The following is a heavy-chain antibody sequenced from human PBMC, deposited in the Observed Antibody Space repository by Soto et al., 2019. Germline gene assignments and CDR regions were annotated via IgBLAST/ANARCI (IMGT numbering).Heavy chain of an antibody. Sequence: GGSLRLSCAASGFTFSSYAMSCVRQAPGKGLEWVSAISGSGGSTYYADSVKGRFTISRDNSKNTLYLQMNSLRAEDTAVYYCAKVPLMQLVGDAFDIWGQGTMVTVSS. V-gene: IGHV3-23*01. J-gene: IGHJ3*02. CDR2: ISGSGGST. D-gene: IGHD6-6*01. CDR3: AKVPLMQLVGDAFDI. CDR1: GFTFSSYA.